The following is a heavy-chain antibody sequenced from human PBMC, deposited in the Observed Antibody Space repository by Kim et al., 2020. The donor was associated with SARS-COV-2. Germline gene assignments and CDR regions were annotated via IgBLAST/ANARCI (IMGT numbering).Heavy chain of an antibody. D-gene: IGHD1-26*01. J-gene: IGHJ3*02. Sequence: SETLSLTCTVSGGSISSSSYYWGWIRQPPGKGLEWIGSIYYSGSTYYNVSLKSRVTISVDTSKNQFSLKLSSVTAADTAVYYCARRVRSGSSKGAFDIWGQGTTVTVSS. CDR2: IYYSGST. CDR1: GGSISSSSYY. V-gene: IGHV4-39*01. CDR3: ARRVRSGSSKGAFDI.